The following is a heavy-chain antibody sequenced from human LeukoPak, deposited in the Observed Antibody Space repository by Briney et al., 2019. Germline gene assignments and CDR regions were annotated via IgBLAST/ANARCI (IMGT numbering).Heavy chain of an antibody. Sequence: SETLSLTCTVSGGSISSSSYYWGWIRQPPGKGLEWIGSIYYSGSTYYNPSLKSRVTISVDTSKNQFSLKLSSVAAADTAVYYCARHLESLAVAVIWFDPWGQGTLVTVSS. CDR2: IYYSGST. J-gene: IGHJ5*02. CDR3: ARHLESLAVAVIWFDP. V-gene: IGHV4-39*01. D-gene: IGHD6-19*01. CDR1: GGSISSSSYY.